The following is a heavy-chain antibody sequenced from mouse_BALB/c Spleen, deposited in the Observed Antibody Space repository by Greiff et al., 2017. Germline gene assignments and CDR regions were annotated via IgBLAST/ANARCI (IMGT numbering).Heavy chain of an antibody. D-gene: IGHD3-3*01. J-gene: IGHJ2*01. CDR2: ISDGGSYT. CDR1: GFTFSDYY. Sequence: EAQRVESGGGLVKPGGSLKLSCAASGFTFSDYYMYWVRQTPEKRLEWVATISDGGSYTYYPDSVKGRFTISRDNAKNNLYLQMSSLKSEDTAMYYCARGGGDAYFDYWGQGTTLTVSS. CDR3: ARGGGDAYFDY. V-gene: IGHV5-4*02.